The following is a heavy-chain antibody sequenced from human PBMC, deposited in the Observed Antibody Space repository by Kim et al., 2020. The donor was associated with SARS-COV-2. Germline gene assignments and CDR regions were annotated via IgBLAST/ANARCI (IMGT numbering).Heavy chain of an antibody. Sequence: GGSLRLSCAASGFTFSSYGMHWVRQAPGKGLEWVAVIWYDGSNKYYADSVKGRFTISRDNSKNTLYLQMNSLRAEDTAVYYCAKDHGLIAVAGPGVFDYWGQGTLVTVSS. CDR1: GFTFSSYG. CDR3: AKDHGLIAVAGPGVFDY. J-gene: IGHJ4*02. V-gene: IGHV3-33*06. D-gene: IGHD6-19*01. CDR2: IWYDGSNK.